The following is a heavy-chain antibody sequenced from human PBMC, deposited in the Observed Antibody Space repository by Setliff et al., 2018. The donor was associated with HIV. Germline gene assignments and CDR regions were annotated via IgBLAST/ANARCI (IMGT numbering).Heavy chain of an antibody. D-gene: IGHD4-4*01. V-gene: IGHV3-23*01. CDR3: ARDLTSNSNCFDP. Sequence: LSLSCAASGFTFSTYAMSWLRQAPGKGLEWFSSISVSGGRTNHADSVQGRFTISRDNSKNTLYVQMNSLRDEDTAIYYCARDLTSNSNCFDPWGQGTQVTVSS. CDR2: ISVSGGRT. CDR1: GFTFSTYA. J-gene: IGHJ5*02.